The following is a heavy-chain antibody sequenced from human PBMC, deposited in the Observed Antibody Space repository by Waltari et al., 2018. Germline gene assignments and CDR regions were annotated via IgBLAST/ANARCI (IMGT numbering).Heavy chain of an antibody. CDR1: GFTFRSYW. CDR3: TRGQWGFGF. D-gene: IGHD3-16*01. CDR2: IKQDGSED. J-gene: IGHJ4*02. V-gene: IGHV3-7*04. Sequence: EVRLVVSGGGLVQPGGSLRLSFAASGFTFRSYWLSWVRQAPGRGLEWVAKIKQDGSEDFYVDSVKGRFSISRDNAKNSLYLQMNSLRVEDTAVYYCTRGQWGFGFWGQGTLVTVSS.